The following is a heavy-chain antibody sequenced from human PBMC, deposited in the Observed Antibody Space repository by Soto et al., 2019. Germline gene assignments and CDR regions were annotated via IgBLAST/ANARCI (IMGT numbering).Heavy chain of an antibody. V-gene: IGHV1-69*01. Sequence: QVQLVQSGAEVKKPGSSVKVSCKASGGTFSSYAISWVRQAPGQGLEWMGGIIPIFGTANYAQKFQGRVTITPDEYTSTAYVEVSSLRSEDTGVYYCAINRPLVDWLHRRGLVYWGQGTLVTVSS. CDR3: AINRPLVDWLHRRGLVY. J-gene: IGHJ4*02. D-gene: IGHD5-12*01. CDR2: IIPIFGTA. CDR1: GGTFSSYA.